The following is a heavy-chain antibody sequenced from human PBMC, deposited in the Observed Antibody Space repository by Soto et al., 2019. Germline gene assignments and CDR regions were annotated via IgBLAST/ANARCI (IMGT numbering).Heavy chain of an antibody. CDR2: IYHSGST. Sequence: QVQLQESGPGLVKPSGTLSLTCAVSGGSISSSNWWSWVRQPPGKGLEWIGEIYHSGSTNYNPSLKSRGTISVDKAKNQFSLKLSSVTAADPAVYYCASVRGGSYYAIDVWGQGTTVTVSS. CDR3: ASVRGGSYYAIDV. CDR1: GGSISSSNW. V-gene: IGHV4-4*02. J-gene: IGHJ6*02. D-gene: IGHD3-10*02.